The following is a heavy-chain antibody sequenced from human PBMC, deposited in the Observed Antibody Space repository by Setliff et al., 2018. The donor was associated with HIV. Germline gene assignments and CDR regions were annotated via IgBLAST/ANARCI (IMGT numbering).Heavy chain of an antibody. J-gene: IGHJ4*02. CDR2: INTDTGNP. CDR1: GYTFNTYS. V-gene: IGHV7-4-1*02. Sequence: GASVKVSCKASGYTFNTYSINWVRQAPGQGLEWMGWINTDTGNPTYAQGFTGRFVFSLDTSVSTAYLQISSLKAEDSAIYYCARVSDTGVDPQTHRDYWGQGTPVTVSS. D-gene: IGHD2-21*01. CDR3: ARVSDTGVDPQTHRDY.